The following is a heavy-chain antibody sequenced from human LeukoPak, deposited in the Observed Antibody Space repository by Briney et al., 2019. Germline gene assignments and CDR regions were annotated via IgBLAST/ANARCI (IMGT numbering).Heavy chain of an antibody. CDR3: AREEHYRRYFAL. Sequence: GGSLRLSCAASGFTFSSYSMNWVRQAPGKGLEWVSSISSSSSYIYYADSVKGRFTISRDNSKNTLYLQMNTLRAEDTAVYFCAREEHYRRYFALWGRGTLVTVSS. CDR1: GFTFSSYS. J-gene: IGHJ2*01. V-gene: IGHV3-21*04. CDR2: ISSSSSYI. D-gene: IGHD3-16*02.